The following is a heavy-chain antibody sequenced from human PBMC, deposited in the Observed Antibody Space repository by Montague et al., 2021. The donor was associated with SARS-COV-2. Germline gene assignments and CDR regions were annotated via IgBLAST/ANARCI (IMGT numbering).Heavy chain of an antibody. D-gene: IGHD1-26*01. V-gene: IGHV4-34*01. CDR2: INHSGST. Sequence: SETLSLTCAVSGGSFSGYYWSWIRQPPGKGLEWIGEINHSGSTKYNPSLKSRVSMSVDTSWNQFSLRLTSVTAADTAIYYCARRGGGSSDLAYWGQGTLVTVSS. J-gene: IGHJ4*02. CDR1: GGSFSGYY. CDR3: ARRGGGSSDLAY.